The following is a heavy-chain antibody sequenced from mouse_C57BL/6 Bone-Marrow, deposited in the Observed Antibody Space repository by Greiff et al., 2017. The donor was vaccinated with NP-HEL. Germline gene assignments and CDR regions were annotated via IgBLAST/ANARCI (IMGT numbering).Heavy chain of an antibody. D-gene: IGHD1-1*01. V-gene: IGHV5-16*01. Sequence: EVNVVESEGGLVQPGSSMKLSCTASGFTFSDYYMAWVRQVPEKGLEWVANINYDGSSTYYLDSLKSRFIISRDNAKNILYLQMSSLKSEDTATYYCARDQDYGSSYYFDYWGQGTTLTVSS. J-gene: IGHJ2*01. CDR1: GFTFSDYY. CDR2: INYDGSST. CDR3: ARDQDYGSSYYFDY.